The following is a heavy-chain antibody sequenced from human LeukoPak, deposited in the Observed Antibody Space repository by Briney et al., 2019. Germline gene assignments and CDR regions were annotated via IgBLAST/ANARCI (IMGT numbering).Heavy chain of an antibody. CDR2: IYYSGST. J-gene: IGHJ4*02. CDR3: ARDRRMSYYDSSGYDY. CDR1: GVSISSYY. D-gene: IGHD3-22*01. V-gene: IGHV4-59*12. Sequence: SETLSLTCTVSGVSISSYYWSWIRQPPGKGLEWIGYIYYSGSTNYNPSLKSRVTISIDTSKNQFSLKVNSVSAADTAVYYCARDRRMSYYDSSGYDYWGQGTLVTVSS.